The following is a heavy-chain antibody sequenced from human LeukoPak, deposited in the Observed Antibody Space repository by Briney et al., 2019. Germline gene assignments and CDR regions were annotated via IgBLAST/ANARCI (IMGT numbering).Heavy chain of an antibody. D-gene: IGHD3-9*01. Sequence: SETLSLTCTVSGYSISSGYYWGWIRQPPGKGLEWIGSIYYSGSTYYNPSLKSRVTISVDTSKNQFSLKLSSVTAADTAVYYCARLPFYDILTGYFPPSYFDYWGQGTLVIVSS. CDR2: IYYSGST. CDR1: GYSISSGYY. CDR3: ARLPFYDILTGYFPPSYFDY. V-gene: IGHV4-38-2*02. J-gene: IGHJ4*02.